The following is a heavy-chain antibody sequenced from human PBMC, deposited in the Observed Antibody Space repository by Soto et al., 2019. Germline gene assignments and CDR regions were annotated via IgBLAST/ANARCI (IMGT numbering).Heavy chain of an antibody. CDR1: GFAFSSYA. CDR2: ISPQGGST. V-gene: IGHV3-64D*06. J-gene: IGHJ4*02. D-gene: IGHD2-21*01. Sequence: PGGALGLSCAASGFAFSSYAMHWVRQTPGKGLEYVSAISPQGGSTYYADSVKGRFTISRDDSKNTVYLQMSSLRPDDTAVYYCVNMMIARGAFDFWGQGTLVTVSS. CDR3: VNMMIARGAFDF.